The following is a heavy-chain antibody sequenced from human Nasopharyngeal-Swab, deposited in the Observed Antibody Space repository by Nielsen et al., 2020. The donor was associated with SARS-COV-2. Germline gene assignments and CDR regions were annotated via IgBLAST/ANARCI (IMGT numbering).Heavy chain of an antibody. J-gene: IGHJ4*02. D-gene: IGHD3-10*01. V-gene: IGHV4-30-2*01. CDR3: AREGILWFGEEMWLFFDY. Sequence: RQAPGKGLEWIGYIYHSGSTYYNPSLKSRVTISVDRSKNQFSLKLSSVTAADTAVYYCAREGILWFGEEMWLFFDYWGQGTLVTVSS. CDR2: IYHSGST.